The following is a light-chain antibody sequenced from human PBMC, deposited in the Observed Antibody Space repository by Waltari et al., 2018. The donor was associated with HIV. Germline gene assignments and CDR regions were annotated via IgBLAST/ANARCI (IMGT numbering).Light chain of an antibody. CDR2: GAS. J-gene: IGKJ5*01. V-gene: IGKV3-20*01. CDR3: QQYGSSPPIS. CDR1: QSVSSSY. Sequence: EIVLTQSPGTLSLSPGERATLSCRASQSVSSSYLAWYQQKPGQAPRLLIYGASSRATGIPDRFSGIWSGTDFTLTISRLWPEDFAVYYCQQYGSSPPISFGQGTRLEIK.